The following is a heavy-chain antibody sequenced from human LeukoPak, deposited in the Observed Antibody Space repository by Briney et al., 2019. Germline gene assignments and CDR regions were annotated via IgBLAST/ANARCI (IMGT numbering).Heavy chain of an antibody. CDR2: IRYDGSNK. D-gene: IGHD2-2*01. CDR3: AQGDIVVAPGDAFDI. Sequence: GGSLRLSCAASGFTFSSYAMSWVRQAPGKGLEWVAFIRYDGSNKYYADSVKGRFTISRDNSKNTLYLQMNSLRAEDTAVYYCAQGDIVVAPGDAFDIWGQRTMVTVSS. CDR1: GFTFSSYA. V-gene: IGHV3-30*02. J-gene: IGHJ3*02.